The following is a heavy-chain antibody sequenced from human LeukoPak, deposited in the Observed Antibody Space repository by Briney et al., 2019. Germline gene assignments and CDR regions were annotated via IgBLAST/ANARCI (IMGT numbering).Heavy chain of an antibody. Sequence: GGSLRLSCAASGFTFSSYAMSWVRQAPGKGLEWVSAISGSGGSTYYADSVKGRFTISRDNSKNTLYLQMNSLRAEDTAVYYCAKDGGSYYDSSGYYYVDYYYYGMDVWGQGTTVTVSS. CDR3: AKDGGSYYDSSGYYYVDYYYYGMDV. CDR2: ISGSGGST. J-gene: IGHJ6*02. D-gene: IGHD3-22*01. CDR1: GFTFSSYA. V-gene: IGHV3-23*01.